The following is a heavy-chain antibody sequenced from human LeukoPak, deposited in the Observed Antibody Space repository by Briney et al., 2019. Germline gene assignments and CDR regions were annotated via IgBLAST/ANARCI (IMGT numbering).Heavy chain of an antibody. CDR2: IWYDGSNK. V-gene: IGHV3-33*06. D-gene: IGHD3-3*01. Sequence: PGGSLRLSCAASGFTFSSYGMHWVRQAPGKGLEWVAVIWYDGSNKYYADSVKGRFTISRDNSKNTLYLQMNSLRAEDTAVYYCANPLEWLFPFDYWGQGTLVTVSS. CDR1: GFTFSSYG. CDR3: ANPLEWLFPFDY. J-gene: IGHJ4*02.